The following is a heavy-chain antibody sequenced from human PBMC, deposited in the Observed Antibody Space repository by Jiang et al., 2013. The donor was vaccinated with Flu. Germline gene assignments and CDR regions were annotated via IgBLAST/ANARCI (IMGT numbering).Heavy chain of an antibody. J-gene: IGHJ4*02. CDR1: GGSISSSSYY. CDR2: IYYSGST. Sequence: RLLKPSETLSLTCTVSGGSISSSSYYWGWIRQPPGKGLEWIGSIYYSGSTYYNPSLKSRVTISVDTSKNQFSLKLSSVTAADTAVYYCASQPPRNYVDYWGQGTLVTVSS. CDR3: ASQPPRNYVDY. V-gene: IGHV4-39*01.